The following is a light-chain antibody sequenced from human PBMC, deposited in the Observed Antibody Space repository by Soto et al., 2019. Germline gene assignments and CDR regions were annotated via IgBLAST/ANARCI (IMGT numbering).Light chain of an antibody. CDR1: QSVSSSY. CDR3: QQYGSSPRT. CDR2: GAS. J-gene: IGKJ1*01. V-gene: IGKV3-20*01. Sequence: EIVLTQSPGTLSLSPGERATLSCRASQSVSSSYLAWYQQKPGQAPRLLIYGASSRATGIPDRFSGSGSGTDFTINISRLEPDDFAVYYCQQYGSSPRTFGQGTKVAIQ.